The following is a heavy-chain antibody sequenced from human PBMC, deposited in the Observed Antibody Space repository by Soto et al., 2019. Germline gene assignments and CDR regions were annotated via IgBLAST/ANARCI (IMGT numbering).Heavy chain of an antibody. Sequence: EVQLVESGGGLVQPGGSLRLSCAASGFTFSSYWMHWVRQAPGKGLVWVSRINSDGSSTSYADSVKGRFTISRDNAKSTLYLQMNSLRADDTAVYYCARERGKAAAVHFDYWGQGTLVTVS. J-gene: IGHJ4*02. V-gene: IGHV3-74*01. CDR2: INSDGSST. CDR3: ARERGKAAAVHFDY. CDR1: GFTFSSYW. D-gene: IGHD6-13*01.